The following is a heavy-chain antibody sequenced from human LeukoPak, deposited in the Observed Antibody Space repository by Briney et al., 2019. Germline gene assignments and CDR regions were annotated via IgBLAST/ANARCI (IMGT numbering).Heavy chain of an antibody. D-gene: IGHD3-22*01. J-gene: IGHJ3*02. Sequence: GGSLRLSCAASGFTFSSYSMNWVRQAPGKGLEWVSSISSSSSYIYYADSVKGRFTISRDNAKNSLYLQMNSLRAEDTAVYYCARVGPYGDSSGYYVFRAFDIWGQGTMVTVSS. CDR1: GFTFSSYS. CDR2: ISSSSSYI. CDR3: ARVGPYGDSSGYYVFRAFDI. V-gene: IGHV3-21*01.